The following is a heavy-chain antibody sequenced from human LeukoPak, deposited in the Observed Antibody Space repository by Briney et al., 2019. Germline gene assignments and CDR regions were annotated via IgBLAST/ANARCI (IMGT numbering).Heavy chain of an antibody. CDR1: GFTFNNFA. CDR2: VIGSGGSA. J-gene: IGHJ6*02. Sequence: GGSLRLSCAASGFTFNNFAVTWVRQAPGKGLEWVSSVIGSGGSAYYADSVKGRFTVSRDNSKNTLYLQMNSLRAEDTAVYYCAKYNQYSSSSLALYGMDVWGQGTTVTVSS. D-gene: IGHD6-6*01. CDR3: AKYNQYSSSSLALYGMDV. V-gene: IGHV3-23*01.